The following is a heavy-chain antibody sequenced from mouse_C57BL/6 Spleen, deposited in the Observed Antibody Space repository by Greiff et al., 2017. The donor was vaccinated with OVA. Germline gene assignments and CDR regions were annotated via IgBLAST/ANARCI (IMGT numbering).Heavy chain of an antibody. J-gene: IGHJ3*01. V-gene: IGHV1-39*01. CDR2: INPKYGTT. Sequence: VQLQQSGPELVKPGASVKISCKASGYSFTDYNMNWVKQSTGQSLEWIGVINPKYGTTSYNQKFKGKATLTVDQSSSTAYMQLNSLTSEDSAVDYCARRDDGSQFAYWGQGTLVTVSA. CDR3: ARRDDGSQFAY. CDR1: GYSFTDYN. D-gene: IGHD2-3*01.